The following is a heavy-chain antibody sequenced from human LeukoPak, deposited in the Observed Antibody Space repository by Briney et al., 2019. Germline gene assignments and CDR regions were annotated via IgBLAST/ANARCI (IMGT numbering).Heavy chain of an antibody. CDR1: GFTFSDYY. J-gene: IGHJ6*03. Sequence: GGSLRLSCAASGFTFSDYYISWIRQAPGKGLEWVANIKQDGSEKYYVDSVKGRFTISRDNAKNSLYLQMNSLRAEDTAVYYCARVEWELRYYYYYYYMDVWGKGTTVTISS. CDR2: IKQDGSEK. D-gene: IGHD1-26*01. CDR3: ARVEWELRYYYYYYYMDV. V-gene: IGHV3-7*01.